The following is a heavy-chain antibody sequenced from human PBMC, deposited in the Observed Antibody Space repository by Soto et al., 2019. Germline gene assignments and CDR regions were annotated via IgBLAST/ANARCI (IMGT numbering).Heavy chain of an antibody. CDR1: GFTFSSYS. V-gene: IGHV3-21*01. J-gene: IGHJ4*02. D-gene: IGHD6-13*01. CDR3: ARDRQSTPWYAADY. Sequence: PGGSLRLSCEGSGFTFSSYSMNWVRQAPGKGLEWFSSISGSGGYIYYADSVKGRFTISRDNAKNSLYLQMTSLRDEDTALYYCARDRQSTPWYAADYWGQGSLVTVSS. CDR2: ISGSGGYI.